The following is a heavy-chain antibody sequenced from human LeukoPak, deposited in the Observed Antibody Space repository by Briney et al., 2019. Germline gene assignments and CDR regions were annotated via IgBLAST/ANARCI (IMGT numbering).Heavy chain of an antibody. D-gene: IGHD5-12*01. Sequence: GGSLRLSCAASGFTFSSYWMHWVRQAPGKGLEWVSAISGSGGSTYYADSVKGRFTISRDNSKNTLYLQMNSLRAEDTAVYYCAKDAARYSGYDLGDYWGQGTLVTVSS. V-gene: IGHV3-23*01. CDR3: AKDAARYSGYDLGDY. CDR2: ISGSGGST. CDR1: GFTFSSYW. J-gene: IGHJ4*02.